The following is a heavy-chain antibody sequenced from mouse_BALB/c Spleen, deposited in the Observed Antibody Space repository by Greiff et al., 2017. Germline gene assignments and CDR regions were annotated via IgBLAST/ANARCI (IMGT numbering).Heavy chain of an antibody. V-gene: IGHV1-82*01. CDR2: IYPGDGDT. D-gene: IGHD5-5*01. J-gene: IGHJ4*01. CDR1: GYAFSSSW. CDR3: ARSTTGRDYAMDY. Sequence: VQLQQSGPELVKPGASVKISCKASGYAFSSSWMNWVKQRPGQGLEWIGRIYPGDGDTNYNGKFKGKATLTADKSSSTAYMQLSSLTSVDSAVYFCARSTTGRDYAMDYWGQGTSVTVSS.